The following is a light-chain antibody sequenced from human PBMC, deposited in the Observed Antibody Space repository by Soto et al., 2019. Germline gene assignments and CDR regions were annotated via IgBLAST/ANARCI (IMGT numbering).Light chain of an antibody. CDR2: DAS. CDR1: QSVSSY. Sequence: EIVLTQSPATLSLSPGERATLSCRASQSVSSYLAWYQQKPGQAPRLLIYDASNRATGIPARFSGSWSGTDFTLTISSLEPEDFAVYYCQRRSNWPPNFGPGTKVDIK. CDR3: QRRSNWPPN. J-gene: IGKJ3*01. V-gene: IGKV3-11*01.